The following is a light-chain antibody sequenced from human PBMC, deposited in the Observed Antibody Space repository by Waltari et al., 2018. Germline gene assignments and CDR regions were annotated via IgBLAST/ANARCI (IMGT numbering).Light chain of an antibody. J-gene: IGKJ1*01. CDR1: ENVSSSY. CDR2: AAS. V-gene: IGKV3-20*01. CDR3: HQYGSAPGT. Sequence: EIVLTQSPGTLSLSPGERATFSCRSSENVSSSYLDWYQQRPGQAPRLLIHAASSRATGIPDRFSGSGSGTDFTLSISRLEPDDFAVYYCHQYGSAPGTFGQGTKVEVK.